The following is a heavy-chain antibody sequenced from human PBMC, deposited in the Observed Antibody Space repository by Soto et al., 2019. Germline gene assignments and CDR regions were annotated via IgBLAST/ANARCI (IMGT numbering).Heavy chain of an antibody. Sequence: KVSCKATVYSFKNYAVHWVRQAPGQRLEWMGFTNEGSGNTRFSQKLQGRISITRDTSASTVYLDLSSLTSEDTAIYYCARDDRSVSGVVTLDHWGPGTLVTVSS. D-gene: IGHD3-3*01. V-gene: IGHV1-3*01. CDR3: ARDDRSVSGVVTLDH. J-gene: IGHJ4*02. CDR2: TNEGSGNT. CDR1: VYSFKNYA.